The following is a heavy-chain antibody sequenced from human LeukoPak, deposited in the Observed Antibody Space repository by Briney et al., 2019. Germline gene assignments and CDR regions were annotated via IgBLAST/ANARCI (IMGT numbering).Heavy chain of an antibody. CDR1: GYTFTIYY. CDR3: ARGLYTMIRGVIIY. Sequence: ASVKVSCKTSGYTFTIYYIHWVRQAPGQGLEWMGIINPGGGSTSYAQKSQGRVTMTRNTSISTAYMELSSLRSEDTAVYYCARGLYTMIRGVIIYWGQGTLVTVSS. D-gene: IGHD3-10*01. CDR2: INPGGGST. V-gene: IGHV1-46*01. J-gene: IGHJ4*02.